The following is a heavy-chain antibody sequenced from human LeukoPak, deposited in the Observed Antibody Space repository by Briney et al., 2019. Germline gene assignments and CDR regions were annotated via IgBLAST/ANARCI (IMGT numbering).Heavy chain of an antibody. Sequence: SETLSLTCTVSGGSISSYYWSWIRQPPGKGLEWIGYIYYSGSTNYNPSLKSRVTISVDTSKNQFSLKLSSVTAADTAVYYRARDRTIGSGWYDYWGQGTLVTVSS. V-gene: IGHV4-59*01. D-gene: IGHD6-19*01. CDR3: ARDRTIGSGWYDY. CDR2: IYYSGST. CDR1: GGSISSYY. J-gene: IGHJ4*02.